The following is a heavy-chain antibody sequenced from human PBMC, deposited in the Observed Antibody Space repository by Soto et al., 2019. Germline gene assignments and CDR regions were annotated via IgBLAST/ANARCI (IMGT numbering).Heavy chain of an antibody. V-gene: IGHV3-43*01. D-gene: IGHD3-10*01. Sequence: DVQLVESGGVVVQPGGSLRLSCAASGFTFDDYTMHWVRQAPGKGLEWVSLISWDGGSTYYADSVKGRFTISRDNSKNSLYLQISSLSTEDTALYYCAKDTTMGRGVHDYWGQGTLVTVSS. CDR2: ISWDGGST. CDR1: GFTFDDYT. J-gene: IGHJ4*02. CDR3: AKDTTMGRGVHDY.